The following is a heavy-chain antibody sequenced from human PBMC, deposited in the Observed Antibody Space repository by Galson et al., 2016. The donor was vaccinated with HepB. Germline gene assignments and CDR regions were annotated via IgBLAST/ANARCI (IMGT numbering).Heavy chain of an antibody. CDR2: ISSSAKTI. CDR3: ARGQWGPAALYSFDY. V-gene: IGHV3-11*01. J-gene: IGHJ4*02. D-gene: IGHD6-19*01. Sequence: LRLSCAASGFDFSDYYMSWIRKAPGKGLEWVSYISSSAKTILYADSVEGRFTISRDNAKKSVSLQMNSLRVEDTAMYYCARGQWGPAALYSFDYWGKGTLLTVSS. CDR1: GFDFSDYY.